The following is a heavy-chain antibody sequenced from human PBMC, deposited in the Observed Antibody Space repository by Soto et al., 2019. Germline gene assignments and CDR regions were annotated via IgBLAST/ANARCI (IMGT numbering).Heavy chain of an antibody. CDR3: ARRSSSWSFDY. CDR1: GFTFSSYA. V-gene: IGHV3-23*01. D-gene: IGHD6-13*01. CDR2: ISGSGGST. Sequence: EVQLLESGGGLVQPGGSLRLSCAASGFTFSSYAMSWVRQAPGKGLEWVSVISGSGGSTYYADSVKGRFTISRDNSKNTRYLQMNSLRAEDTAVYCCARRSSSWSFDYWGQGTLVTVSS. J-gene: IGHJ4*02.